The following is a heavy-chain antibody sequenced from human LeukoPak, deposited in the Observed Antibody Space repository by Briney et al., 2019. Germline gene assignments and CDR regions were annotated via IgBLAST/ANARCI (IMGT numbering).Heavy chain of an antibody. CDR3: ASKYYDFWSGYLRYFDY. Sequence: GGSLRLSCAASGFTFSSYEMNWVRQAPGKGLEWVSYISSSGSTIYYADSVKGRFTISRDNAKNSLYLQMNSLRAEDTAVYYCASKYYDFWSGYLRYFDYWGQGTLVTVSS. D-gene: IGHD3-3*01. J-gene: IGHJ4*02. CDR2: ISSSGSTI. V-gene: IGHV3-48*03. CDR1: GFTFSSYE.